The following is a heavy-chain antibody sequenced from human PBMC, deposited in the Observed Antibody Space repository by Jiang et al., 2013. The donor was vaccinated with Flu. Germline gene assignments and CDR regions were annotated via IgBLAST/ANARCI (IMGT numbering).Heavy chain of an antibody. CDR1: YTFTGYY. D-gene: IGHD1-26*01. CDR2: INPNSGGT. J-gene: IGHJ3*02. V-gene: IGHV1-2*02. Sequence: YTFTGYYMHWVRQAPGQGLEWMGWINPNSGGTNYAQKFQGRATMTRDTSISTAYMELSRLRSDDTAVYYCAREVGATVDAFDIWGQGTMVTVSS. CDR3: AREVGATVDAFDI.